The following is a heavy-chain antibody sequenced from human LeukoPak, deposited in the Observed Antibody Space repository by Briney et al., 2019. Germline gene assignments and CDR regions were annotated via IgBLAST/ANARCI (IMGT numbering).Heavy chain of an antibody. D-gene: IGHD3-10*01. V-gene: IGHV3-7*01. J-gene: IGHJ4*02. CDR2: IKPDGSEK. CDR3: ANGKYYYPY. CDR1: GFIFSSYW. Sequence: GGSLRLSCVDSGFIFSSYWMSWVRQAPGKGLEWVANIKPDGSEKNYADSVKGRFTISRDNAKNSLYLQMNSLRAEGTSVYYCANGKYYYPYWGQGTLVTVSS.